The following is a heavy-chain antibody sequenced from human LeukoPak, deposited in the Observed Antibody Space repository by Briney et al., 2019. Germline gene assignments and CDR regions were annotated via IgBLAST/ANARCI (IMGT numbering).Heavy chain of an antibody. D-gene: IGHD2-2*01. V-gene: IGHV3-30*03. J-gene: IGHJ4*02. CDR1: GFTLSRCG. CDR2: ISHDGTTK. Sequence: SGGSLRLSCAGSGFTLSRCGMHWVRQAPGKGLEWVAGISHDGTTKDYADSVKGRFTLSRDNSKNTLDLQMNSLRVEDTAVYYCARASEYQLLWGYFDYWGQGTLVTVSS. CDR3: ARASEYQLLWGYFDY.